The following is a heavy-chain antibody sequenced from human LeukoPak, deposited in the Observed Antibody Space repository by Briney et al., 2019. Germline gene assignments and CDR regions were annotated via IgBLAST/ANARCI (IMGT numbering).Heavy chain of an antibody. V-gene: IGHV4-59*11. J-gene: IGHJ3*02. Sequence: SETLSLTCAVSDDSFSSHYWTWIRQPPGKGLEWIGYISYIGSANYNPSLKSRVTISIDTSKDHFSLKLSSVTAADTAVYYCARDLVTVTKGFDIWGQGTMVSVSS. CDR1: DDSFSSHY. D-gene: IGHD4-17*01. CDR3: ARDLVTVTKGFDI. CDR2: ISYIGSA.